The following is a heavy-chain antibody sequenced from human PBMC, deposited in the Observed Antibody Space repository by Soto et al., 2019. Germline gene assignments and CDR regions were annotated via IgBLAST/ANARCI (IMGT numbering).Heavy chain of an antibody. D-gene: IGHD1-1*01. CDR3: AKVDFDNRFFDL. J-gene: IGHJ2*01. CDR2: NSASGATT. CDR1: GLTFNNYA. Sequence: PGGSLRLSCAASGLTFNNYAMRWVRQPPGKGLEWVSANSASGATTYYADSVKGRFTISRDNSRDTLYLEMNSLRAEDTAIYYCAKVDFDNRFFDLWGRGTLVTVSS. V-gene: IGHV3-23*01.